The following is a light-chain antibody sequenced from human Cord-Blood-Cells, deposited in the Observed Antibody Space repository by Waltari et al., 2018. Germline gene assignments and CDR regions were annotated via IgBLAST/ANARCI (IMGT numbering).Light chain of an antibody. CDR2: GDN. CDR3: QSYDSSNWV. J-gene: IGLJ3*02. V-gene: IGLV6-57*02. CDR1: SGSIASHY. Sequence: NFMLTQPHSVSESPGKTVTISCTGSSGSIASHYVQWYQQRPGSAPTTLVYGDNQRPAGVPDRFSGSIDSSSNSASLTISGLKTEDEADYYCQSYDSSNWVFGGGTKLTVL.